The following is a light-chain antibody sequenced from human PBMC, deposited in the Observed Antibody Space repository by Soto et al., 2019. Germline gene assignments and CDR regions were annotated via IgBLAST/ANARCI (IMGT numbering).Light chain of an antibody. V-gene: IGLV2-14*03. Sequence: QSALTQAASVSGSPGQSITISCTGTSSDVGGYNYVSWYQHHPGKAPKLMVYDVSSRPSGVSNRFSGSKSGNTASLTISGLQAEDEADYYCSSYTGSSTLVFGGGTKVTV. J-gene: IGLJ2*01. CDR3: SSYTGSSTLV. CDR2: DVS. CDR1: SSDVGGYNY.